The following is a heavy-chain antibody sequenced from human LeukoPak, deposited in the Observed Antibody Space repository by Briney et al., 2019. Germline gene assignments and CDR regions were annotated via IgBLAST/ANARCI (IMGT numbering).Heavy chain of an antibody. CDR2: IYPGDSDT. J-gene: IGHJ6*02. CDR1: GYSFTSNW. CDR3: ARRWDGSSSSGPHLYYYSLDV. D-gene: IGHD6-6*01. V-gene: IGHV5-51*01. Sequence: GESLKISCKGSGYSFTSNWIGWVRQMPGKGLEWMGTIYPGDSDTKYSPSFQGQVTISVDQSINTAYLQWSSLKASDTGIYYCARRWDGSSSSGPHLYYYSLDVWGQGTTVTVSS.